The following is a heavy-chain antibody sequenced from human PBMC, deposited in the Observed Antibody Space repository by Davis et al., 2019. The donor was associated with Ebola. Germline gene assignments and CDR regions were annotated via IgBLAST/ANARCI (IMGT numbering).Heavy chain of an antibody. CDR3: AGSIFGVVTPMDV. J-gene: IGHJ6*02. D-gene: IGHD3-3*01. CDR2: IWYDGSNK. Sequence: GESLKISCAACGIRGSSYGMHWVRQAPGKGLEWVAVIWYDGSNKYYADSVKGRFTISRDNSKNTLYLQMNSLRAEDTAVYYCAGSIFGVVTPMDVWGQSTTVTVSS. V-gene: IGHV3-33*01. CDR1: GIRGSSYG.